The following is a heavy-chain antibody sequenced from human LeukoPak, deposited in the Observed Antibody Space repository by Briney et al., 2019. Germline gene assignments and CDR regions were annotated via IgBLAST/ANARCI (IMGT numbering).Heavy chain of an antibody. J-gene: IGHJ6*03. D-gene: IGHD2-8*01. CDR2: ISSSGGNI. V-gene: IGHV3-11*01. CDR1: GFTFSDYY. CDR3: ARDSIVRGNIGNDMDV. Sequence: PGGSLRLSCAASGFTFSDYYMSWIRQAPGKGVGWVSYISSSGGNIYYADSVKGRFTISRDNAKNSLYLQMNSLRAEDTAVYYCARDSIVRGNIGNDMDVWGKGTTVTVSS.